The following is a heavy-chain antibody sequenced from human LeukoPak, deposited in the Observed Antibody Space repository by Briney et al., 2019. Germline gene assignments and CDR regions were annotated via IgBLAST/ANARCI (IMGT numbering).Heavy chain of an antibody. CDR1: GFTFSNAW. CDR2: IKSKTDGGTT. D-gene: IGHD3-22*01. Sequence: GGSLRLSCAASGFTFSNAWMSWVRQAPGKGLEWVGRIKSKTDGGTTDYAAPGKGRFTISREDSKNTLYLQMNSLKTEDTAVYYCTTVIYDSSGYPRVCYFDYWGQGTLVTVSS. J-gene: IGHJ4*02. V-gene: IGHV3-15*01. CDR3: TTVIYDSSGYPRVCYFDY.